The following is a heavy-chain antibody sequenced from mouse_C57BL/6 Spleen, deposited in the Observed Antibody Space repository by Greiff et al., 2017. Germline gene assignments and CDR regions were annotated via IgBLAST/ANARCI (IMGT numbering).Heavy chain of an antibody. D-gene: IGHD1-3*01. CDR3: ARQGKGPDY. Sequence: EVKLMESGGDLVKPGGSLKLSCAASGFTFSSYGMSWVRQTPDKRLEWVATISSGGSYTYYPDSVKGRFTISRDNAKNTLYLQMSSLKSEDTAMYYCARQGKGPDYWGQGTTLTVSS. J-gene: IGHJ2*01. CDR1: GFTFSSYG. CDR2: ISSGGSYT. V-gene: IGHV5-6*01.